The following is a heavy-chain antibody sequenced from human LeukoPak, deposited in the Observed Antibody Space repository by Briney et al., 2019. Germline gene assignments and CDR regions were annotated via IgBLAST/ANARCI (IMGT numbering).Heavy chain of an antibody. D-gene: IGHD3-22*01. V-gene: IGHV1-69*04. Sequence: AASMKVSCKASGGTFSSYAISWVRQAPGQGLEWMGRIIPILGIANYAQKFQGRVTITADKSTSTAYMELSSLRSEDTAVYYCAREQAPYYDSSGYNYWGQGTLVTVSS. CDR1: GGTFSSYA. J-gene: IGHJ4*02. CDR3: AREQAPYYDSSGYNY. CDR2: IIPILGIA.